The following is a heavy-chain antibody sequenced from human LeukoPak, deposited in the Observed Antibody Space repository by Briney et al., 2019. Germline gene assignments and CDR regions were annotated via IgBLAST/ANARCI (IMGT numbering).Heavy chain of an antibody. CDR1: GYTFTSYA. CDR3: AATPASFAVTTVGYGMDV. V-gene: IGHV1-3*01. J-gene: IGHJ6*02. D-gene: IGHD4-11*01. Sequence: ASVKVSCKASGYTFTSYAMHWVRQAPGQRLEWMGWINAGNGNTKYSRKFQGRVTITRDTSASTVYMELSSLRSEDTAVYYCAATPASFAVTTVGYGMDVWGQGTTVTVSS. CDR2: INAGNGNT.